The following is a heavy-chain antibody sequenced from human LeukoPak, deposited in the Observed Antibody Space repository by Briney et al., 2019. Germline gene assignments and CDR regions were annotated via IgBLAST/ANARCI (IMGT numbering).Heavy chain of an antibody. J-gene: IGHJ6*02. Sequence: GGSLRLSCAASGFTVSSNYMSWVRQAPGKGLEWVSVIYSGGSTYYADSVKGRFTISRDNSKNTLYLQMNSPRAEDTAVYYCARSASGYYDFWSGYYLHGMDVWGQGTTVTVSS. D-gene: IGHD3-3*01. CDR2: IYSGGST. CDR1: GFTVSSNY. CDR3: ARSASGYYDFWSGYYLHGMDV. V-gene: IGHV3-53*01.